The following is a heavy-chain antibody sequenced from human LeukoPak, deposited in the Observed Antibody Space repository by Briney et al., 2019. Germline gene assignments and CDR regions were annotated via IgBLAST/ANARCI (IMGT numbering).Heavy chain of an antibody. CDR3: VRGKDSGYGDY. Sequence: GGSLRLSCTASGFTFSSYWMHWVRQVPGKGLVWVSRINSDGSSTNYADSVKGRFTISRDNAENTLYLQMNSLRAEDTAVYYCVRGKDSGYGDYWGQGTLITVSS. CDR1: GFTFSSYW. D-gene: IGHD5-12*01. CDR2: INSDGSST. J-gene: IGHJ4*02. V-gene: IGHV3-74*01.